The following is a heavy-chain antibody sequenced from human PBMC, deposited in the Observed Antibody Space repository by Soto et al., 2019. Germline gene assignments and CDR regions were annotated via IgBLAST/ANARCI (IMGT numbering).Heavy chain of an antibody. V-gene: IGHV4-39*01. CDR2: MYYSGST. CDR3: ARGLRFLEWSPRKLNWFDP. CDR1: GGSISSSTNY. J-gene: IGHJ5*02. Sequence: PSETLSLTCTVSGGSISSSTNYWAWIRQPPGKGLEWIGNMYYSGSTYYDPSLKSRVTLSLDTSKNQFSLKLSSVTAADTAVYYCARGLRFLEWSPRKLNWFDPWGQGTLVTVSS. D-gene: IGHD3-3*01.